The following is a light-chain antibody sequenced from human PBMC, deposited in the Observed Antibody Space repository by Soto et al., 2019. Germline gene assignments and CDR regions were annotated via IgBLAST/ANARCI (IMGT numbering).Light chain of an antibody. CDR2: AAS. Sequence: DIQMTQSPSSLSASVGDRVTITCRASQSISSYLNWYQQKPGKAPKLLIYAASSLQSGVPSRFSGSGSGTDFTLTISSLQPEDFETYHCQQSYSTPYTFGQGTKLEIK. V-gene: IGKV1-39*01. CDR3: QQSYSTPYT. J-gene: IGKJ2*01. CDR1: QSISSY.